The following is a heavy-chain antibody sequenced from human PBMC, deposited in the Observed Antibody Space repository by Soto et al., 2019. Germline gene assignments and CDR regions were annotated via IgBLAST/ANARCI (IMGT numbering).Heavy chain of an antibody. Sequence: QLQLRESGPGLVKPSETLSLTCTVSGGSISSSSYYWAWIRQSPGKGLEWIGSVYYNGVAYSHPSLKRRVTNSVDTSKNQFSLKLTSVTAADTAVYYCARMGDFWSGPGELDPWGQGTLVTVSS. J-gene: IGHJ5*02. CDR2: VYYNGVA. CDR3: ARMGDFWSGPGELDP. V-gene: IGHV4-39*01. D-gene: IGHD3-3*01. CDR1: GGSISSSSYY.